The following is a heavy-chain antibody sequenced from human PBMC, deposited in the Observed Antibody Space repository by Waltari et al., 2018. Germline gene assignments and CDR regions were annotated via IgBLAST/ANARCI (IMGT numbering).Heavy chain of an antibody. CDR2: ISWNSGSI. D-gene: IGHD3-10*01. Sequence: EVQLVESGGGLVQPGRSLRLSCAASGFTFDDYAMHLVRQAPGKGLEWVSGISWNSGSIGYADSVKGRFTISRDNAKNSLYLQMNSLRAEDTALYYCAKSDGSGSYYKSAFDIWGQGTMVTVSS. J-gene: IGHJ3*02. CDR3: AKSDGSGSYYKSAFDI. CDR1: GFTFDDYA. V-gene: IGHV3-9*01.